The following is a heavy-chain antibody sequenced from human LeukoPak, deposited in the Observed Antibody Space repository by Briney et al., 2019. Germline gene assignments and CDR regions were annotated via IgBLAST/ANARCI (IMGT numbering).Heavy chain of an antibody. CDR1: GGSISSYY. D-gene: IGHD4-17*01. J-gene: IGHJ5*02. CDR3: AREVDYGDSRRWIDP. CDR2: IYYSGST. Sequence: SETLSLTCTVSGGSISSYYWSWIRQPPGKGLEWIGYIYYSGSTNYNPSLKSRVTISVDTSKNQFSLKLSSVTAADTAVYYCAREVDYGDSRRWIDPWGQGTLVTVSS. V-gene: IGHV4-59*01.